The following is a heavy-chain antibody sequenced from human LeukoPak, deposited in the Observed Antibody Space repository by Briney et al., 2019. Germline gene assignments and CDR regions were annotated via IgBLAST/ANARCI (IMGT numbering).Heavy chain of an antibody. J-gene: IGHJ4*02. V-gene: IGHV4-34*01. CDR2: INHSGST. CDR3: AGLDDY. CDR1: GGSFSGYY. D-gene: IGHD3/OR15-3a*01. Sequence: SETLSLTCAVYGGSFSGYYWSWIRQPPGKGLEWIGEINHSGSTNYNPSLKSRVTISVDTSKNQFSLKLSSVTAADTAVYYCAGLDDYWGQGTLVTVSS.